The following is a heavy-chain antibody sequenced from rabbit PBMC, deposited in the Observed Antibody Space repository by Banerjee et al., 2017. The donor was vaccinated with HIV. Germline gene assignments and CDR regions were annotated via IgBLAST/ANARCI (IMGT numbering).Heavy chain of an antibody. J-gene: IGHJ4*01. CDR2: IYNGDGST. CDR3: ARGGMLVVPPYYFNL. D-gene: IGHD1-1*01. Sequence: EESGGDLVKPGASLTLTCTASGFSFSSNYYMCWVRQAPGKGLEWIACIYNGDGSTYYASWVNGRFTISRSTSLNTVTLQMTSLTAADTATYFCARGGMLVVPPYYFNLWGPGTLVTVS. V-gene: IGHV1S47*01. CDR1: GFSFSSNYY.